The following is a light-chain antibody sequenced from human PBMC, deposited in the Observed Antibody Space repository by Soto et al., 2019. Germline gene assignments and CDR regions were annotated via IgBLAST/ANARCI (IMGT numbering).Light chain of an antibody. CDR3: QQYSAYSPT. Sequence: DIQMTQSPSTLSASVGDRVTITCRASQSISNWLAWYQQKPGKAPKLLIYKASSLESGVPSRFSGSESGTEFTLTISSLQPDDFATYFCQQYSAYSPTFGQGTKVDIK. V-gene: IGKV1-5*03. J-gene: IGKJ1*01. CDR1: QSISNW. CDR2: KAS.